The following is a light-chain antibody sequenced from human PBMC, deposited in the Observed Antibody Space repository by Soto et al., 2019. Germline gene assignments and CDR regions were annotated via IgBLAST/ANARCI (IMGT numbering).Light chain of an antibody. Sequence: QSVLTQPPSASGTPGQRVTISCSGSRSNIGNNPVNWYQQLPGAAPKLLMHSNNQRPSGVPDRFSGSNSGTSASLDISGLQADDEADYYCAALDDSLNGYVLGSGTPLTVL. CDR3: AALDDSLNGYV. CDR2: SNN. V-gene: IGLV1-44*01. J-gene: IGLJ7*01. CDR1: RSNIGNNP.